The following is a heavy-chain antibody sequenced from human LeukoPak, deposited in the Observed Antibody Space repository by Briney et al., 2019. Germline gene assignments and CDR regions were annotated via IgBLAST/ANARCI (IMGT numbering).Heavy chain of an antibody. J-gene: IGHJ6*02. CDR2: INHSGST. CDR1: GGSFSGYY. CDR3: ARGLGTALNYYYYYGMDV. V-gene: IGHV4-34*01. Sequence: SETLSLTCAVYGGSFSGYYWSRIRQPPGKGLEWIGEINHSGSTNYNPSLKSRVTISVDTSKNQFSLKLSSVTAADTAVYYCARGLGTALNYYYYYGMDVWGQGTTVTVSS.